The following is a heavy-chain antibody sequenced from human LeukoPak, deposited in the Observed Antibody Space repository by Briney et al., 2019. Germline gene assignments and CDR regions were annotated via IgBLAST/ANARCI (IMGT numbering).Heavy chain of an antibody. CDR2: IKSKNDGGTT. D-gene: IGHD2-15*01. Sequence: GGSLRLSCAASGFIFNKAWMNWVRQAPGKGPEWVGRIKSKNDGGTTDYGSPVKGRYTISRDDSKNTLYLQMNSLITDDTAIYYCTPVMVEDRGFWGQGTLVTVSS. CDR1: GFIFNKAW. CDR3: TPVMVEDRGF. J-gene: IGHJ4*02. V-gene: IGHV3-15*01.